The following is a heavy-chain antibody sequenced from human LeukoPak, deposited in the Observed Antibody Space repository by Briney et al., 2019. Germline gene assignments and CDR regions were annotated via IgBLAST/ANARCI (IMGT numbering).Heavy chain of an antibody. V-gene: IGHV3-30*03. CDR3: TSGVAAAIPYYFDY. CDR2: ISYDGRNK. CDR1: GFTFSNYA. D-gene: IGHD2-2*01. J-gene: IGHJ4*02. Sequence: GGSLRLSCAASGFTFSNYAMHWVRQAPGKGLEWVAVISYDGRNKYYADSVKGRFTISRDNSKNTLFLQMNSLRAEDTATYYCTSGVAAAIPYYFDYWGQGTLVTVSS.